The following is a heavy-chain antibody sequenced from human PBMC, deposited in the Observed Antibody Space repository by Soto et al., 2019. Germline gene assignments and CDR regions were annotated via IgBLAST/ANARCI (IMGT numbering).Heavy chain of an antibody. J-gene: IGHJ4*02. CDR2: ISGSGGST. D-gene: IGHD2-15*01. CDR1: GFTFSSYA. V-gene: IGHV3-23*01. Sequence: EVQLLESGGGLVQPGGSLRLSCAASGFTFSSYAMSWVRQAPGKGLEWVSAISGSGGSTYYADSVKGRFTISRDNSKNTLYLQMNGLRAEDTAVYYCAESVACTGGSCYSFDYWGQGTLVTVSS. CDR3: AESVACTGGSCYSFDY.